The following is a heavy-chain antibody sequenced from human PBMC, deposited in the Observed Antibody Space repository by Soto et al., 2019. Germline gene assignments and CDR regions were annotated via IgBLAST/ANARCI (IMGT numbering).Heavy chain of an antibody. V-gene: IGHV3-30*18. J-gene: IGHJ3*02. D-gene: IGHD3-10*01. CDR3: AKERGVLDGFDI. Sequence: QVQLVESGGGVVQPGRSLRLSCAASGFTSSSFVIHWVSQAPGKGLEWLAVISSDGNNQYYADSVKGRFTISRDNSKNTLYLHVNSLRAEDTAGYFCAKERGVLDGFDIWGQGTMVTVSS. CDR2: ISSDGNNQ. CDR1: GFTSSSFV.